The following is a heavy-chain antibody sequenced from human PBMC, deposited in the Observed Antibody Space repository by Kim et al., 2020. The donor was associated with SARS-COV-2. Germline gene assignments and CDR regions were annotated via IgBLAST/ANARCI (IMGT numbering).Heavy chain of an antibody. CDR3: VRSRYDAFEF. Sequence: ASVKVSCKASGYTFTSYYIHWVRQAPGQGLEWMGRINPNIDDTDYAQKFQGRVTMTRDTSTSTAYMELTRLTSDDTAIYYCVRSRYDAFEFWGQGTIVTVSS. V-gene: IGHV1-2*06. J-gene: IGHJ3*01. CDR1: GYTFTSYY. D-gene: IGHD3-9*01. CDR2: INPNIDDT.